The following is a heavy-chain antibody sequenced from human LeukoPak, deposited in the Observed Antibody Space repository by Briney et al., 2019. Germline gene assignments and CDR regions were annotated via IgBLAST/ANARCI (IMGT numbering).Heavy chain of an antibody. J-gene: IGHJ5*02. CDR3: ARVDNYDSGTYYMDWLDP. CDR2: ISAYNGKT. CDR1: GFTFTNYY. V-gene: IGHV1-18*01. Sequence: ASVKVSCEASGFTFTNYYITWVRQAPGQGLEWMGWISAYNGKTNYAQNLQDRVTMTTDTTTSTAYMEVRSLRSDDTAVYHCARVDNYDSGTYYMDWLDPWGQGTLVTVSS. D-gene: IGHD3-10*01.